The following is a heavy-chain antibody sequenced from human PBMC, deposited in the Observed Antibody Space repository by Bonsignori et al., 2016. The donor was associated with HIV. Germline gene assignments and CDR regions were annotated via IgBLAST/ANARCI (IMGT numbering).Heavy chain of an antibody. J-gene: IGHJ5*02. V-gene: IGHV4-39*07. CDR3: ATGVMGASA. CDR2: MYSTGST. Sequence: WIRQPPGKGLEWIGSMYSTGSTFYNPSLKSRVSVSVDMSSNNFSLKLSSVTAADTAVYYCATGVMGASAWGQGTLVTVSS. D-gene: IGHD1-26*01.